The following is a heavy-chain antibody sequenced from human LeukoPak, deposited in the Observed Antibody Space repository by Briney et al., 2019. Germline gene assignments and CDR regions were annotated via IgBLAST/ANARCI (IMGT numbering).Heavy chain of an antibody. Sequence: AGGSLRLSCAASGFTFSSYSMNWVRQAPGKGLEWVSYISSSSSTIYYADSVKGRFTISRDNAKNSLYLQMNSLRAEDTAVYYCAREPDTAMVIYGMDVWGQGTTVTVSS. CDR2: ISSSSSTI. D-gene: IGHD5-18*01. CDR1: GFTFSSYS. J-gene: IGHJ6*02. CDR3: AREPDTAMVIYGMDV. V-gene: IGHV3-48*01.